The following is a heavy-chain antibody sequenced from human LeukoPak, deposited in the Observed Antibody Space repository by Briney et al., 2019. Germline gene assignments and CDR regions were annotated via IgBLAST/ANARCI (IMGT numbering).Heavy chain of an antibody. V-gene: IGHV3-64*01. J-gene: IGHJ4*02. D-gene: IGHD1-26*01. CDR1: GFTFSSYA. CDR2: ISSNGGST. CDR3: ARVYGGSYSGHFDY. Sequence: GGSLRLSCAASGFTFSSYAMHWVRQAPGKGLEYVSAISSNGGSTYYANSVKGRFTISRDNSKNTLYLQMGSLRAEDMAVYYCARVYGGSYSGHFDYWAREPWSPSPQ.